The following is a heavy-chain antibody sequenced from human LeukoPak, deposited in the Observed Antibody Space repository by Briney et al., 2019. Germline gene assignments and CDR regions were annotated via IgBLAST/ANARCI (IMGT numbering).Heavy chain of an antibody. CDR1: GFTFSSYS. D-gene: IGHD2-2*01. CDR3: ASFAEYQLPSGAFDI. CDR2: ISSSSSYI. V-gene: IGHV3-21*01. J-gene: IGHJ3*02. Sequence: KPGGSLRLSCAASGFTFSSYSMNWVRQAPGKGLEWVSSISSSSSYIYYADSVKGRFTISRDNAKNSLYLQMNSLRAEDTAVYYCASFAEYQLPSGAFDIWGQGTMVTVSS.